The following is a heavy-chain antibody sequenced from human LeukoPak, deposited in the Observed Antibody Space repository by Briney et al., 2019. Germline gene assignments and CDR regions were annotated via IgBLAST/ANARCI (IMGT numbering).Heavy chain of an antibody. CDR3: ARGLRWNDY. Sequence: SETLSLTCTVSGGSITRNNWRLIRQPPGRGLEWIGYIANSESTNYNPSLKSRVTISVDTSKNQLSLKLSSVTAADTAVYYCARGLRWNDYWGQGTLVTVSS. V-gene: IGHV4-59*01. J-gene: IGHJ4*02. CDR2: IANSEST. CDR1: GGSITRNN. D-gene: IGHD4-23*01.